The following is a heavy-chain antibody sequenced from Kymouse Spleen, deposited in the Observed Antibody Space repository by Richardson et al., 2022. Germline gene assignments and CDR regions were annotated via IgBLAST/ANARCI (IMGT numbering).Heavy chain of an antibody. Sequence: EVQLVESGGGLVQPGGSLKLSCAASGFTFSGSAMHWVRQASGKGLEWVGRIRSKANSYATAYAASVKGRFTISRDDSKNTAYLQMNSLKTEDTAVYYCTRHSSSSDTSSTGARAPWSPSPQ. CDR3: TRHSSSSDTSST. CDR1: GFTFSGSA. J-gene: IGHJ1*01. D-gene: IGHD6-6*01. CDR2: IRSKANSYAT. V-gene: IGHV3-73*02.